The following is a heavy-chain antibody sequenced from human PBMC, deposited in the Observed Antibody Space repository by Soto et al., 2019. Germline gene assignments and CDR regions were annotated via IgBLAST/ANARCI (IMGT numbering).Heavy chain of an antibody. D-gene: IGHD2-2*01. J-gene: IGHJ4*02. CDR1: GGTFSSYA. Sequence: SVKVSCKASGGTFSSYAISWVRQAPGQGLEWMGGIIPIFGTANYAQKSQGRVTITADKSTSTAYMELSSLRSEDTAVYYCARVGHCSDTSCYPFDFWRQGALVTVSS. CDR3: ARVGHCSDTSCYPFDF. V-gene: IGHV1-69*06. CDR2: IIPIFGTA.